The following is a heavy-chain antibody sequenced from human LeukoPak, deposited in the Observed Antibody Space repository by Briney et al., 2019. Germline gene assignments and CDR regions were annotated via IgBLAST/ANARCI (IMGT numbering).Heavy chain of an antibody. V-gene: IGHV1-18*01. CDR3: ARDYYDSSGYAEYFQH. D-gene: IGHD3-22*01. J-gene: IGHJ1*01. CDR1: GYTFTNYG. Sequence: ASVKVSCKASGYTFTNYGISWVRQAPGQGLEWMGWISAYNGNTNYAQKLQGRVTMTTDTSTSTAYMELRSLRSDDTAVYYCARDYYDSSGYAEYFQHWGLGTLVTVSS. CDR2: ISAYNGNT.